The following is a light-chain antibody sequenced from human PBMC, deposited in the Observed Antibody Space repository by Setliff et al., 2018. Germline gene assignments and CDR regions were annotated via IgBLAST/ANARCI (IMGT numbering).Light chain of an antibody. J-gene: IGLJ2*01. Sequence: LTQPPSASGSPGQSVTISCTGTSSDVGGYNYVSWYQQHPGKAPKLMIYEVTKRPSGVPDRFSGSKSGNTASLTISGLQTEDEADYYCCSYAGIHTLIFGGGTKVTVL. CDR2: EVT. CDR3: CSYAGIHTLI. CDR1: SSDVGGYNY. V-gene: IGLV2-8*01.